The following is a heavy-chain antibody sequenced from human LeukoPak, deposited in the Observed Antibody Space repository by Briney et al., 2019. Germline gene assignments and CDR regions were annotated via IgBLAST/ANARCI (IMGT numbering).Heavy chain of an antibody. Sequence: ASAKVSCKASGYTFISYYIHWVRQAPGQGFEWMVIINPSGGSTNYAQKFQGRVTMTTDTSTSTVYMELSSLRSDDTAVYYCATEAGRAFDFWGQGTMVTVSS. V-gene: IGHV1-46*01. CDR3: ATEAGRAFDF. CDR2: INPSGGST. D-gene: IGHD1-14*01. J-gene: IGHJ3*01. CDR1: GYTFISYY.